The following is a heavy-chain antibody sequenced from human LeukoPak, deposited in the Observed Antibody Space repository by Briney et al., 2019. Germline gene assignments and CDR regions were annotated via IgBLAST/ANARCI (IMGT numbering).Heavy chain of an antibody. CDR2: IYYSGST. J-gene: IGHJ6*03. CDR3: ARGYSWSGYFAMDA. D-gene: IGHD3-3*01. CDR1: GGPINSYY. V-gene: IGHV4-59*01. Sequence: PSETLSLTCTVSGGPINSYYWSWIRQPPGKGLEWIGYIYYSGSTNYNPSLKSRVTMSVDTSKNQFSLKLSSVTAADTAVYYCARGYSWSGYFAMDAWGKGTTVTVSS.